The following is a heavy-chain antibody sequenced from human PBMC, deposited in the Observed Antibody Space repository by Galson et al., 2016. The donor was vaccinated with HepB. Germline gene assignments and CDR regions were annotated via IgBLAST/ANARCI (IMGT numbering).Heavy chain of an antibody. Sequence: PALVKPTQTLTLTCTFPGFSLSTSGVGVGWIRQPPGKALEWLALIYWDADRRYSPSLKNRLTITKDTSKNQVVLTMTTMEPVDTATYYCARHAVASSLGSLGAFDVWGQGTMVTVSS. J-gene: IGHJ3*01. V-gene: IGHV2-5*02. CDR1: GFSLSTSGVG. CDR3: ARHAVASSLGSLGAFDV. CDR2: IYWDADR. D-gene: IGHD6-6*01.